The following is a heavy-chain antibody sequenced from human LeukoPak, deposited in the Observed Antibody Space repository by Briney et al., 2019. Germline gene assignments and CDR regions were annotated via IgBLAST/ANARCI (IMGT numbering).Heavy chain of an antibody. Sequence: PGGSLRLSCAASGFTFSSYAMSWVRQAPGKGLEWVSDISGSGGSTYYADAVKGRFTISRDNSKNTLYLQMNSLRAEDTAVYYCAKDKVEYSSGWYFDYWGQGTLVTVSS. CDR1: GFTFSSYA. CDR3: AKDKVEYSSGWYFDY. J-gene: IGHJ4*02. D-gene: IGHD6-19*01. V-gene: IGHV3-23*01. CDR2: ISGSGGST.